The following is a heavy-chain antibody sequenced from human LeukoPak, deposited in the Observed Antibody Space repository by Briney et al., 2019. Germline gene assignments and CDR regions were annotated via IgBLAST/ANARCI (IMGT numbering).Heavy chain of an antibody. J-gene: IGHJ5*02. CDR3: ARGRPYYYGSGFNWFDP. CDR2: IYTSGST. Sequence: SETLSLTCTVSGGSISSGSYYWSWIRQPAGKGLEWIGRIYTSGSTNYNPSLKSRVTISVDTSKNQFSLKLNSVTAADTAVYYCARGRPYYYGSGFNWFDPWGQGTLVTVSS. V-gene: IGHV4-61*02. D-gene: IGHD3-10*01. CDR1: GGSISSGSYY.